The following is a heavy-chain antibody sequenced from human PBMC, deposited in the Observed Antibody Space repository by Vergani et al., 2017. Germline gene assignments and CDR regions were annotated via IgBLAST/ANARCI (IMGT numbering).Heavy chain of an antibody. CDR1: GGPFSGYY. D-gene: IGHD6-13*01. J-gene: IGHJ5*02. CDR2: INHSGST. CDR3: ARGPPRSWYPWGWFDP. Sequence: QVQLQQWGAGLLKPSETLSLTCAVYGGPFSGYYWSWIRQPPGKGLEWIGEINHSGSTNYNPALKSGVTISVDTSKNQFSLKLSSVTAADTAVYYCARGPPRSWYPWGWFDPWGQGTLVTVSS. V-gene: IGHV4-34*01.